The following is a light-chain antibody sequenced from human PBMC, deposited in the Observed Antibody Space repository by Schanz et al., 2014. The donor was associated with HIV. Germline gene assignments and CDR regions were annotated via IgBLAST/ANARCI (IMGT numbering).Light chain of an antibody. V-gene: IGLV2-14*03. J-gene: IGLJ3*02. CDR2: DVS. Sequence: QSVLTQPASVSGSPGQSITFSCTGTSSDVGAYKYVSWYQQHPGKAPKLIIYDVSNRPSGVSDRFSGSKSGNTASLAISGLQSEDESDFFCATWDDSLDGWVFGGGTKLTVL. CDR3: ATWDDSLDGWV. CDR1: SSDVGAYKY.